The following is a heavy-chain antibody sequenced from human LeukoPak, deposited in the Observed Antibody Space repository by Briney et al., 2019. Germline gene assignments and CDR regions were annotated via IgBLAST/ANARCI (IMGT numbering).Heavy chain of an antibody. J-gene: IGHJ5*02. CDR2: IYHRGST. V-gene: IGHV4-38-2*01. CDR3: ARLTTTIFLNWFDP. Sequence: SETPSLTCAVPGYSFSRGPYWGWIRQPPGRDRGWIGSIYHRGSTYYNPSLKSRVTISADTSKNQFSLKLSSVTAADTAVYYCARLTTTIFLNWFDPWGQGTLVTVSS. CDR1: GYSFSRGPY. D-gene: IGHD3-3*01.